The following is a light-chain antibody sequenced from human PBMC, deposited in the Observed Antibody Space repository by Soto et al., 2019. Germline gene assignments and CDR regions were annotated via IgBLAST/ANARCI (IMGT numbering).Light chain of an antibody. Sequence: DIQMTQSPSTLSGSVGERVTITCRASQGVSSYVDWYQQKPGKTPKLLIYGASTLQSGVPSRFSGGASGTEFTLTITSLQPEDFATYYCQQVNSYPLTFGQGTRLEIK. J-gene: IGKJ5*01. CDR3: QQVNSYPLT. CDR2: GAS. V-gene: IGKV1-9*01. CDR1: QGVSSY.